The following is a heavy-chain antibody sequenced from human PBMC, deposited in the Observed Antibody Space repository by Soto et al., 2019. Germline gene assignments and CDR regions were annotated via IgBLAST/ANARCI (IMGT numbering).Heavy chain of an antibody. Sequence: QVQLVESGGGVVQPGRSLRLSCAASGFTFSSYGMHWVRQAPGKGLEWVAVISYDGSNKYYADSVKGRFTISRDNSKNTLYLQMNSLRAEDTAVYYCAKDRRIVPADHYYYYYYGMDVWGQGTTVTVSS. CDR1: GFTFSSYG. CDR2: ISYDGSNK. V-gene: IGHV3-30*18. CDR3: AKDRRIVPADHYYYYYYGMDV. D-gene: IGHD2-2*01. J-gene: IGHJ6*02.